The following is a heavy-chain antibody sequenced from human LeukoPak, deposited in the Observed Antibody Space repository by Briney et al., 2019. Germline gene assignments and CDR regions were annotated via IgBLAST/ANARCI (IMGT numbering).Heavy chain of an antibody. CDR1: GFTFSSYA. D-gene: IGHD7-27*01. V-gene: IGHV3-30-3*01. CDR3: ARSETLIWGSAYFDY. J-gene: IGHJ4*02. CDR2: ISYDGSNK. Sequence: GGSLRLSCAASGFTFSSYAMHWVRQAPGKGLEWVAVISYDGSNKYYADSVKGRFTISRDNSKNTLYLQMNSLRAEDTAVYYCARSETLIWGSAYFDYWGQGTLVTVSS.